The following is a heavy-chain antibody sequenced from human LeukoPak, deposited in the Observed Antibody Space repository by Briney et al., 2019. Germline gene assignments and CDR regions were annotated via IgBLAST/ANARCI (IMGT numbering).Heavy chain of an antibody. CDR2: IIPILGIA. Sequence: GASVKVSCKASGGTFSSYAISWVRQAPGQGLEWMGRIIPILGIANYAQKFQGRVTITADKSTSTAYMELSSLRSEDTAVYYCARAGNYYDSSGYYYDYWGQGTLVTVSS. J-gene: IGHJ4*02. CDR3: ARAGNYYDSSGYYYDY. CDR1: GGTFSSYA. D-gene: IGHD3-22*01. V-gene: IGHV1-69*04.